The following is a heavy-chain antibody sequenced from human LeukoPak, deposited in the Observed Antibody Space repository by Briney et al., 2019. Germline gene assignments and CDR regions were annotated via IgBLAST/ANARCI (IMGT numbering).Heavy chain of an antibody. D-gene: IGHD1-26*01. V-gene: IGHV3-48*01. CDR2: VTVNSDTK. J-gene: IGHJ4*02. CDR1: GFTFSAYS. CDR3: VRDHQWAFDY. Sequence: GGSLRLSCAASGFTFSAYSMNWVRQAPGKGLEWLSYVTVNSDTKSYADSVRGRLTISRDDAKNSLYLQMSSLRVEDTDVYYCVRDHQWAFDYWGQGILVTVSS.